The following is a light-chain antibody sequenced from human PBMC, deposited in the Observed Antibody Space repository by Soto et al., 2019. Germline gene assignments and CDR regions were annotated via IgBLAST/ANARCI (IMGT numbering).Light chain of an antibody. CDR1: QSVSSNF. CDR2: AAS. CDR3: QQYGSSPRT. J-gene: IGKJ1*01. Sequence: EIVLTQSPGTLSLSPGEGATLSCRASQSVSSNFLAWYQQKPGQAPRLLIYAASSRATGISDRFSGSGSETDFTFTIRRLEPEDFAVYYCQQYGSSPRTFGQGTKVEIK. V-gene: IGKV3-20*01.